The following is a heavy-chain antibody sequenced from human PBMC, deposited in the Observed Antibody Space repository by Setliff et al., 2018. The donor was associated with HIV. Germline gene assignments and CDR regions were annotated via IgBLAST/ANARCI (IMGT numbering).Heavy chain of an antibody. V-gene: IGHV4-34*01. D-gene: IGHD2-21*01. CDR2: VVEEGHT. J-gene: IGHJ6*02. CDR1: GGSFSNYY. CDR3: ARGRDCGDNSCLLRLYYHYGMDA. Sequence: SETLSLTCAVYGGSFSNYYWSWIRQLPGKGLEWIGEVVEEGHTNYNPSLKSRVTISVDTSKKQFSLKVASVTAADTGVYFCARGRDCGDNSCLLRLYYHYGMDAWGPGTAVTVSS.